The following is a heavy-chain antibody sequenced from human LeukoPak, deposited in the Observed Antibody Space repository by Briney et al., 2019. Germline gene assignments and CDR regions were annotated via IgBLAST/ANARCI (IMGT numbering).Heavy chain of an antibody. V-gene: IGHV3-23*01. CDR3: AKVGLERNWFDP. CDR1: GFTFSSYA. Sequence: QAGGSLRLSCAASGFTFSSYAMSWVRQAPGKGLEWVSVIVGGGGSAYYADSVKGRFTVSRDNSKNTLYLQMNSLRAEDTAVYYCAKVGLERNWFDPWGQGTLVTVSS. D-gene: IGHD1-1*01. J-gene: IGHJ5*02. CDR2: IVGGGGSA.